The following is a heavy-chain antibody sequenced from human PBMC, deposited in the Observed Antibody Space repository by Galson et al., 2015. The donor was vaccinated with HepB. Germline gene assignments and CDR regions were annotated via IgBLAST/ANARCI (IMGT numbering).Heavy chain of an antibody. CDR2: IYYSGST. J-gene: IGHJ6*02. D-gene: IGHD4-17*01. Sequence: SETLSLTCTVSGGSISNSNSYWGWVRQPPGKGLEWIGNIYYSGSTYYNPSLKSRVTVAVDTSKNQFSLKVRSVTAADTAVYYCARGQGTVTTYFYYYGLDVWGQGTTVTVSS. CDR1: GGSISNSNSY. V-gene: IGHV4-39*07. CDR3: ARGQGTVTTYFYYYGLDV.